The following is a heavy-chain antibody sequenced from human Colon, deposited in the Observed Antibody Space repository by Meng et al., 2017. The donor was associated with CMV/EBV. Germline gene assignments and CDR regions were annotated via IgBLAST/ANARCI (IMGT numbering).Heavy chain of an antibody. J-gene: IGHJ6*02. D-gene: IGHD2-2*01. CDR3: ASVDCSSTSCYAQSYYYGMGV. CDR2: ISTSSNYI. V-gene: IGHV3-21*01. CDR1: GFTFSTYS. Sequence: GESLKISCAASGFTFSTYSMNWVRQAPGKGLEWVSSISTSSNYIYYANSVRGRFTISRDNAKNSLYLQMDSLRAEDTAVYYCASVDCSSTSCYAQSYYYGMGVWGQGTTVTVSS.